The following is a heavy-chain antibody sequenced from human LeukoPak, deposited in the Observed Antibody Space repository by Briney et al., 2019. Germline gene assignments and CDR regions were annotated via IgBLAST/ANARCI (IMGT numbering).Heavy chain of an antibody. D-gene: IGHD6-19*01. Sequence: GGSLRLACAASGFTVSSDAIGWVRQAPGEGLEWVSSIRGSGGSTYYAASVKGRLTISRDNYNKTLYLQMNRLRAEDTAAYYCAKLSALAATYFDYWGQGTLVTVSS. CDR1: GFTVSSDA. V-gene: IGHV3-23*01. J-gene: IGHJ4*02. CDR2: IRGSGGST. CDR3: AKLSALAATYFDY.